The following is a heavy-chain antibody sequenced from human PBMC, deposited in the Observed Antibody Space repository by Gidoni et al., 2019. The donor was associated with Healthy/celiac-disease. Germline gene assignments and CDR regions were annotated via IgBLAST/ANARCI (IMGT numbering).Heavy chain of an antibody. V-gene: IGHV3-48*03. CDR2: ISSSCSTI. J-gene: IGHJ4*01. CDR1: GFTFCSYE. D-gene: IGHD2-21*02. CDR3: ARDNVVTAYFDY. Sequence: EVQLVESGGGLVQPGGSLRLSCAASGFTFCSYEMNWVRQAPWKGLECVSYISSSCSTIYYADAVKGRFTISRDNAKNSLYLQINSLRAEDTAVYYCARDNVVTAYFDYWGHVTLVTVSS.